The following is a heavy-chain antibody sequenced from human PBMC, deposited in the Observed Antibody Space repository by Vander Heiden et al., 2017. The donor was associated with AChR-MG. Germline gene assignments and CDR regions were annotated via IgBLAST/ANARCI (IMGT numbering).Heavy chain of an antibody. CDR3: ALYCSSTSCYIVSLDYYYYMDV. J-gene: IGHJ6*03. CDR1: GGSISSSSYY. V-gene: IGHV4-39*01. D-gene: IGHD2-2*02. CDR2: IYYSGST. Sequence: QLQLQESGPGLVKPSETLSLTCTVSGGSISSSSYYWGWIRQPPGKGLEWIGSIYYSGSTYYNPSLKSRVTISVDTSKNQFSLKLSSVTAADTAVYYCALYCSSTSCYIVSLDYYYYMDVWGKGTTVTVSS.